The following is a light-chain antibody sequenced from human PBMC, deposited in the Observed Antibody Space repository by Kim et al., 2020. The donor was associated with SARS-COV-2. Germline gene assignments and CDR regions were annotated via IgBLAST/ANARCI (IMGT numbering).Light chain of an antibody. CDR3: QQSNDWPPLT. Sequence: SPEERATRSCRDSQTSNNKLVWYQHKTGQAPRLLIYDATSRATGVPARFIGSGSETDFTLTISSLQSEDFAIYYCQQSNDWPPLTFGQGTKVDIK. J-gene: IGKJ1*01. CDR1: QTSNNK. V-gene: IGKV3-15*01. CDR2: DAT.